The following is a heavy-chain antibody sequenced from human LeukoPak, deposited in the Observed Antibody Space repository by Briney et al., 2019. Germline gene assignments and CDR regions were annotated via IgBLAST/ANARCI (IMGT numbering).Heavy chain of an antibody. CDR2: ISSSNNTK. V-gene: IGHV3-48*02. J-gene: IGHJ6*02. D-gene: IGHD3-22*01. CDR1: GFTFSSYS. CDR3: ARDYVPYDSLYYGMDV. Sequence: GGSLRLSCAASGFTFSSYSMNWVRQAPGKGLEWVSHISSSNNTKYYADSVKGRFTISRDNAKNSLYLQMNSLRDEDTAVYFCARDYVPYDSLYYGMDVWGQGTTVTVSS.